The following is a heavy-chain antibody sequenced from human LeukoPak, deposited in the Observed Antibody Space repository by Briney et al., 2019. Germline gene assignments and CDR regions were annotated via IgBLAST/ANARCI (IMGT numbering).Heavy chain of an antibody. D-gene: IGHD3-22*01. CDR3: AGARHYYDSSGSPPFDDY. V-gene: IGHV4-34*01. CDR2: INHSGST. J-gene: IGHJ4*02. CDR1: GGSSSGYY. Sequence: SETLSLTCAVYGGSSSGYYWSWIRQPPGKGLEWIGEINHSGSTNYNPSLKSRVTISVDTSKNQFSLKLSSVTAADTAVYYCAGARHYYDSSGSPPFDDYWGQGTLVTVSS.